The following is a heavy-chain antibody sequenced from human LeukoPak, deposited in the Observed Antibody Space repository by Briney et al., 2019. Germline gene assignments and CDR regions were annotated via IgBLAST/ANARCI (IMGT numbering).Heavy chain of an antibody. J-gene: IGHJ5*02. V-gene: IGHV3-48*03. CDR2: ITISGHTK. CDR1: GFDLSTYE. CDR3: ARGDPHADL. Sequence: GESLRLSCAASGFDLSTYEMNWVRQAPGKGLEWIADITISGHTKNYADSVKGRFTISRDNARTSLYLQMNSLRVEDTGVYYCARGDPHADLWGQGTLVTVSS.